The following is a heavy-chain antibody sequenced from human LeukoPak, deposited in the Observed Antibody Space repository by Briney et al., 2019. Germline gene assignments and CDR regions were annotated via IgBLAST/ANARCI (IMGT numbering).Heavy chain of an antibody. D-gene: IGHD2-21*02. CDR1: GGSISSSSYY. CDR3: ARVGVRTYCGSDRYSDYFDT. V-gene: IGHV4-39*07. J-gene: IGHJ4*02. Sequence: SETLSLTCTVSGGSISSSSYYWGWIRQPPGKGLEWIGSIYYSGSTHYSPSLESRVTISVDTSKNQFSLSLSSVTAADTAVYYCARVGVRTYCGSDRYSDYFDTWGQGTLVTVSS. CDR2: IYYSGST.